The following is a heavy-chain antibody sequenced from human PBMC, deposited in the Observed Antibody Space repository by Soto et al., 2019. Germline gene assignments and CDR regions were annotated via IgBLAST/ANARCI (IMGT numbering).Heavy chain of an antibody. D-gene: IGHD6-19*01. V-gene: IGHV3-23*01. CDR2: ISASGRDT. CDR3: AKGKTTGWYYFDY. Sequence: EVLLLESGGDLAQPGGSLRLSCAASGFTFGNYAMSWVRQAPGKGLEWVAGISASGRDTYYADSVKDRFTISRDSSKNTLYLQMNSLRVEDTAKYFCAKGKTTGWYYFDYWGQGTLVTVSS. CDR1: GFTFGNYA. J-gene: IGHJ4*02.